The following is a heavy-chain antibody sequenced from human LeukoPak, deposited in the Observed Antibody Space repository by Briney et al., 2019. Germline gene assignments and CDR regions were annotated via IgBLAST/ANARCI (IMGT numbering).Heavy chain of an antibody. CDR2: ISWNSGSI. Sequence: TGGSLRLSCAASGFTFVDYAMHWVRQAPGKGLEWVSGISWNSGSIGYADSVKGRFTISRDNAKNSLYLQMNSLRAEDTALYYCAKTYDSSGYYYVGFDYWGQGTLVTVSS. CDR1: GFTFVDYA. D-gene: IGHD3-22*01. J-gene: IGHJ4*02. V-gene: IGHV3-9*01. CDR3: AKTYDSSGYYYVGFDY.